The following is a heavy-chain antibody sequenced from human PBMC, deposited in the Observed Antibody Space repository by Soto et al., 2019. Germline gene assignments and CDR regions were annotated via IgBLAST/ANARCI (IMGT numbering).Heavy chain of an antibody. D-gene: IGHD6-6*01. CDR1: GFTFSSYA. Sequence: LRLSCAASGFTFSSYAMHWVRQAPGKGLEWVAVISYDGSNKYYADSVKGRFTISRDNSKNTLYLQMNSLRAEDTAVYYCARESSYSSSSGLFPDYWGQGTLVTVSS. V-gene: IGHV3-30-3*01. J-gene: IGHJ4*02. CDR2: ISYDGSNK. CDR3: ARESSYSSSSGLFPDY.